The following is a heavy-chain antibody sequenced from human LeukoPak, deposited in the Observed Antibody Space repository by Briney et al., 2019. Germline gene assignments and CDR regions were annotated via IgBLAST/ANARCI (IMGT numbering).Heavy chain of an antibody. D-gene: IGHD3-10*01. Sequence: GESLKISCKASGFTFTHQWIGWVRQKSGSGLEWMGIIYPRDSDTRYSPSFQGHVSISADTSINTAYLEWSRLEASDTAIYYCARHSDVIGAIWGQGTLVTVSS. CDR2: IYPRDSDT. CDR3: ARHSDVIGAI. J-gene: IGHJ4*02. V-gene: IGHV5-51*01. CDR1: GFTFTHQW.